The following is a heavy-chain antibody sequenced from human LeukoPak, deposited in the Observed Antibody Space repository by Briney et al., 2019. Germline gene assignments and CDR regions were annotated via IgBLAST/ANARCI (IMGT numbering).Heavy chain of an antibody. CDR1: GFTFSSYG. D-gene: IGHD3-22*01. J-gene: IGHJ4*02. Sequence: PGRSLRLSCAASGFTFSSYGMHWVRQAPGKGLEWVAVISYDGSNKYYADSVKGRFTISRDNSKNTLYLQMNSLRAEDTAVYYCAKGGYYDSSGYYFNWGQGTLVTVSS. CDR2: ISYDGSNK. CDR3: AKGGYYDSSGYYFN. V-gene: IGHV3-30*18.